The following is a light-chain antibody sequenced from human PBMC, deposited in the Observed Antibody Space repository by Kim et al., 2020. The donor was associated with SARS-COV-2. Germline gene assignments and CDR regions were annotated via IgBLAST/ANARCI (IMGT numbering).Light chain of an antibody. V-gene: IGLV3-1*01. CDR1: KLGDKY. CDR3: PAWGSSTAV. CDR2: QDN. Sequence: YELTQPPSVSVSPGQTASITCSGDKLGDKYACWYQQKPGQSPVLVIYQDNKRPSGIPERFSGSNSGNTATLTISGTQAMDEADYYCPAWGSSTAVFGGGT. J-gene: IGLJ2*01.